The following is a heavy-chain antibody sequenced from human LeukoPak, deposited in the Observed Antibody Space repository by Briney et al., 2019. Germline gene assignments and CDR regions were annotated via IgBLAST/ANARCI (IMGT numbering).Heavy chain of an antibody. CDR1: GGSVSSGSYY. Sequence: SETLSLTCTVSGGSVSSGSYYWRWIRQPPGKGLEWIGYIYYSGSTNYNPSLKSRVTISVDTSKNQFSLKLSSVTAADTAVYYCARASGSPYYYYGMDVWGQGTTVTVSS. J-gene: IGHJ6*02. CDR2: IYYSGST. CDR3: ARASGSPYYYYGMDV. V-gene: IGHV4-61*01. D-gene: IGHD3-10*01.